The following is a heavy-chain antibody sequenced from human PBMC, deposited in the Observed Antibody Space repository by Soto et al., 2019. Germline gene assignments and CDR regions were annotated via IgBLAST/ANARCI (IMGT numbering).Heavy chain of an antibody. Sequence: PSETLSLTCRVSGGSISNYYWSWIRQPAGKGLEWIGRIYTGGSTNYNPSLKSRVTMSTDTSKNQFSLRLTPVTAAGTAVYYCARASVGPPGGGSWTMPFDFWGQGTLVTVSS. CDR2: IYTGGST. J-gene: IGHJ4*02. D-gene: IGHD2-15*01. CDR1: GGSISNYY. V-gene: IGHV4-4*07. CDR3: ARASVGPPGGGSWTMPFDF.